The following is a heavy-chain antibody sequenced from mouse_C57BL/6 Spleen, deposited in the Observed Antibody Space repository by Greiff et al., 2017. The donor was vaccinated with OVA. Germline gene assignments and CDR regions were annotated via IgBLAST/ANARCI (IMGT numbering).Heavy chain of an antibody. J-gene: IGHJ2*01. V-gene: IGHV1-15*01. CDR3: TRYRDYGSSYFDY. CDR1: GYTFTDYE. Sequence: VQLQQSGAELVRPGASVTLSCKASGYTFTDYEMHWVKQTPVHGLEWIGAIDPETGGTAYNQKFKGKARLTADKSSSTAYMELRSLTSEDSAVYYCTRYRDYGSSYFDYWGQGTTLTVSS. CDR2: IDPETGGT. D-gene: IGHD1-1*01.